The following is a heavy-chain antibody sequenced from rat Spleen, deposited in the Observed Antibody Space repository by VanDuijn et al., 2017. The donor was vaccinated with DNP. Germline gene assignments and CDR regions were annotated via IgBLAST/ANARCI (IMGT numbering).Heavy chain of an antibody. CDR2: IWSGGNT. CDR1: GFSLTSYN. J-gene: IGHJ2*01. CDR3: ARTTETIVSSYYFDY. D-gene: IGHD1-11*01. Sequence: QVQLKESGPGLVQPSRTLSLTCTVSGFSLTSYNVHWVRQPPGKGLEWMGVIWSGGNTDYNSALKPRLSISRDTSESQVFLKMNSLQTEDTAMYFCARTTETIVSSYYFDYWGQGVMVTVSS. V-gene: IGHV2S13*01.